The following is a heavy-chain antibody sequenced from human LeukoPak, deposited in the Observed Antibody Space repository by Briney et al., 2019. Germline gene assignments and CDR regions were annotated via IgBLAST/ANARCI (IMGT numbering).Heavy chain of an antibody. Sequence: SETLSLTCAVYGGSFSGYYWSWIRQPPGKGLEWIGELTHSKSTNYNPSLKSRVTISVDTSKKQFSLKLSSVTAADTAVYYCASLLGWGQGTLVTVSS. CDR3: ASLLG. V-gene: IGHV4-34*01. CDR1: GGSFSGYY. D-gene: IGHD3-16*01. J-gene: IGHJ4*02. CDR2: LTHSKST.